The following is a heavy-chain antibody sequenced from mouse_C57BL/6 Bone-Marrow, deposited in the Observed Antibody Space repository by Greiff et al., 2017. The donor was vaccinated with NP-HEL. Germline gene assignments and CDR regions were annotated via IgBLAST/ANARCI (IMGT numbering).Heavy chain of an antibody. CDR2: INPSNGGT. Sequence: QVQLQQPGTDLVKPGASVKLSCKASGFTFTSYWMHWVKQRPGQGLEWIGNINPSNGGTNYNETFKSKATLTVDKSSSTAYMQLSSLTSEDSAVLYCARYDGSRYFDVWGTGTTVTVSS. V-gene: IGHV1-53*01. CDR3: ARYDGSRYFDV. D-gene: IGHD2-3*01. J-gene: IGHJ1*03. CDR1: GFTFTSYW.